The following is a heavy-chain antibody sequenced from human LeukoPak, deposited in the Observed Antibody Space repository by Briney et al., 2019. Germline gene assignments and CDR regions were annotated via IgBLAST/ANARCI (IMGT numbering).Heavy chain of an antibody. CDR1: GGSISSSNW. D-gene: IGHD2-2*03. CDR3: ARVPPGYCSSTSCQHDY. Sequence: SETLSLTCAVSGGSISSSNWWGWVRQPPGKGLEWIGEIYHSGSTNYNPSLKSRVTISVDKSKNQFSLKLSSVTAADTAVYYCARVPPGYCSSTSCQHDYWGQGTLVTVSS. CDR2: IYHSGST. J-gene: IGHJ4*02. V-gene: IGHV4-4*02.